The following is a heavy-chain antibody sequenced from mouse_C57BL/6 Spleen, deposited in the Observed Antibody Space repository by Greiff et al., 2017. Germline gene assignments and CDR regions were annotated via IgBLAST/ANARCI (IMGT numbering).Heavy chain of an antibody. CDR3: ARGGGDYLDY. J-gene: IGHJ2*01. D-gene: IGHD2-13*01. V-gene: IGHV3-6*01. CDR2: ISYDGSN. Sequence: EVKLMESGPGLVKPSQSLSLTCSVTGYSITSGYYWNWIRQFPGNKLEWMGYISYDGSNNSNPSLKNRISITRDTSKNQFFLKLNSVTTEDTATYYCARGGGDYLDYWGQGTTLTVSS. CDR1: GYSITSGYY.